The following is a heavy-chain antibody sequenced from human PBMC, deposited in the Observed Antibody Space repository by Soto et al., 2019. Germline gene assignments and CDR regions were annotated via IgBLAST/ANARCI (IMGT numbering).Heavy chain of an antibody. D-gene: IGHD3-3*01. Sequence: QVQLVQSGAEVKKPGSSVKVSCKASAGTFSSYAVSWVRQAPGQGLVWMGGLIPISGTATYAPNFLGRVTITVDDSMSTAYTELKRLTSDDTAVYYCATTMDADHWGQGTLVTVSS. CDR2: LIPISGTA. CDR3: ATTMDADH. J-gene: IGHJ4*02. V-gene: IGHV1-69*01. CDR1: AGTFSSYA.